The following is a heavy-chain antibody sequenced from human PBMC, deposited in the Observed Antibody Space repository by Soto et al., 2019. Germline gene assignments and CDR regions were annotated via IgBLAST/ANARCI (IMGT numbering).Heavy chain of an antibody. Sequence: QYTLMESGPTLVQPTQTLTLTCSFSGFSLTTSGVGVGWIRQPPGKALEWLAHIYWSGDEHYRPSLKGRLSITKDASKNHVVLIMTNMDPVDTATYYCARGIATRPVFAFDVWGQGTTVTVSS. J-gene: IGHJ3*01. CDR3: ARGIATRPVFAFDV. D-gene: IGHD6-6*01. CDR1: GFSLTTSGVG. CDR2: IYWSGDE. V-gene: IGHV2-5*01.